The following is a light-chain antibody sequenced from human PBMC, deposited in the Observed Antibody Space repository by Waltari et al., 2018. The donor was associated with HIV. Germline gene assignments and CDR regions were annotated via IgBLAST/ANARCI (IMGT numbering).Light chain of an antibody. CDR2: GNT. J-gene: IGLJ1*01. Sequence: QSVLTQPPSVSGAPGQRVTISCTGSSSNIGAGYAVPWYQQLPGTAPKVLIYGNTNRPSGVPDRISGSQSGTSASLAITGLQAEDEADYYCQSYDSSLSVYVFGTGTKVIVL. CDR3: QSYDSSLSVYV. V-gene: IGLV1-40*01. CDR1: SSNIGAGYA.